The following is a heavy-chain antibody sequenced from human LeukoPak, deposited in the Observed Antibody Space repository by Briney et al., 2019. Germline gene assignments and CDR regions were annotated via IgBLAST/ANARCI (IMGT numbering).Heavy chain of an antibody. Sequence: SETLSLTCAVYGGSFSGYYWSWIRQPPGKGLEWIGEINHSGSTNYNPSLKSRVTISGDTSKNQFSLKLSSVTAAGTAVYFCARVGYSYVINDWSRTGLGAYPTKYYYHMDVWGKGTTVTVSS. V-gene: IGHV4-34*01. CDR3: ARVGYSYVINDWSRTGLGAYPTKYYYHMDV. CDR1: GGSFSGYY. J-gene: IGHJ6*03. CDR2: INHSGST. D-gene: IGHD5-18*01.